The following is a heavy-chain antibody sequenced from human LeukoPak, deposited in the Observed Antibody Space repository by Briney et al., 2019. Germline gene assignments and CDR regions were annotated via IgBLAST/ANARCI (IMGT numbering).Heavy chain of an antibody. Sequence: SGRSLRLSCAASGFTFSSYAMHWVRQAPGKGLEWVAVISYDGSNKYYADSVKGRFTISRDNSKNTLYLQMNSLRAEDTAVYYCARELGLYYYGMDVWGQGTTVTVSS. CDR3: ARELGLYYYGMDV. CDR1: GFTFSSYA. V-gene: IGHV3-30*04. D-gene: IGHD7-27*01. CDR2: ISYDGSNK. J-gene: IGHJ6*02.